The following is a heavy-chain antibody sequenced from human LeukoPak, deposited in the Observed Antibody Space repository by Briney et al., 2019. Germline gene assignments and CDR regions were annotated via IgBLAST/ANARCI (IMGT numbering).Heavy chain of an antibody. D-gene: IGHD2-2*01. J-gene: IGHJ3*02. CDR1: GGSISSYY. V-gene: IGHV4-4*07. CDR2: IYTSGST. Sequence: SETLSLTCTVSGGSISSYYWSWIRQPAGKGLEWIGRIYTSGSTNYNPSLKSRVTISVDTSKNQFSLKLSSVTAADTAVYYCAREYCSSTSCYAFDIWGQGTMVTVSS. CDR3: AREYCSSTSCYAFDI.